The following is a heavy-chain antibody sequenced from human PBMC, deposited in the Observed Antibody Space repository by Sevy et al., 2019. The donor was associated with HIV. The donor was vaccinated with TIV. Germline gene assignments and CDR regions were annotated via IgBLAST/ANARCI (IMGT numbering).Heavy chain of an antibody. CDR3: ARDLPPSATTVAHFDY. CDR2: ISNSGTTR. V-gene: IGHV3-48*03. D-gene: IGHD4-17*01. J-gene: IGHJ4*02. CDR1: GFTFGSYE. Sequence: GGSLRLSCAASGFTFGSYEMNWVRQAPGKGLEWVSYISNSGTTRSYSDSVRGRFTISRDNAGNSLYLQMKSLRAEDTAVYYCARDLPPSATTVAHFDYWGQGTLVTVSS.